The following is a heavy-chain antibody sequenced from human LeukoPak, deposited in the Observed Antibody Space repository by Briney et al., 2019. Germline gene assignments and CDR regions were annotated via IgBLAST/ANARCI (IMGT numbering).Heavy chain of an antibody. V-gene: IGHV2-5*01. Sequence: ESGPTLVKPTQTLTLTCTFSGFSLSTSGVSVGWIRQPPGKALQWLALIYWNDDKRYSPSLRSRLTITKDTSKNQVVLTMTNMDPVDTATYYSAYRRSSAYPFDYWGQGTLVTVSS. CDR2: IYWNDDK. CDR3: AYRRSSAYPFDY. J-gene: IGHJ4*02. CDR1: GFSLSTSGVS. D-gene: IGHD6-13*01.